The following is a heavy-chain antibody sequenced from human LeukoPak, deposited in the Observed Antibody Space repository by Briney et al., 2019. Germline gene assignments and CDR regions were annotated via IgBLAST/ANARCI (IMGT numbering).Heavy chain of an antibody. V-gene: IGHV1-24*01. CDR1: GGTFSSYA. D-gene: IGHD2-21*02. Sequence: GASVKVSCKASGGTFSSYAISWVRQAPGKGLEWMGGFDPEDSETIYAQKFQGRVTMTEDTSTDTAYMELSSLRSEDTAVYYCATIGCGGDCQASRAFDYWGQGTLVTVSS. J-gene: IGHJ4*02. CDR2: FDPEDSET. CDR3: ATIGCGGDCQASRAFDY.